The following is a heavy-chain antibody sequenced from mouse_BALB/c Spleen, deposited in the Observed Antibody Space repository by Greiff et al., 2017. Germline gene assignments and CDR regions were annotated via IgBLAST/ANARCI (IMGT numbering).Heavy chain of an antibody. D-gene: IGHD1-2*01. Sequence: EVKLLESGPELVKPGASVKISCKASGYSFTGYFMNWVKQSHGKSLEWIGRINPYNGVTFYNQKFKGKATLTVDKSYSTAHMDLLRLTSEDSAVYYCGGGLITTSWFAYWGQGTLVTVSA. V-gene: IGHV1-37*01. J-gene: IGHJ3*01. CDR1: GYSFTGYF. CDR2: INPYNGVT. CDR3: GGGLITTSWFAY.